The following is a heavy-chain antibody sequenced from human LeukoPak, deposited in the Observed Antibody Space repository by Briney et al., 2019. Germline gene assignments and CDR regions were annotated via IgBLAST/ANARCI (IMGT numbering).Heavy chain of an antibody. Sequence: SETLSLTCTVSGGSISSSRYYWGWIRQPPGQGLEWIGYIYYSGSTNYNPSLKSRVTISVDTSKNQFSLKLSSVTAADTAVYYCARASPTGYCTGGSCLGPFDSWGQGTLVTVSS. J-gene: IGHJ4*02. CDR3: ARASPTGYCTGGSCLGPFDS. D-gene: IGHD2-15*01. V-gene: IGHV4-61*05. CDR2: IYYSGST. CDR1: GGSISSSRYY.